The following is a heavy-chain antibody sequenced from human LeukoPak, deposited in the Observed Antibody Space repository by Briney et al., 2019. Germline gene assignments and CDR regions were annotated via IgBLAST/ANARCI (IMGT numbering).Heavy chain of an antibody. V-gene: IGHV4-39*07. CDR1: GGSISSSSYY. D-gene: IGHD3-9*01. J-gene: IGHJ4*02. CDR2: INHSGST. CDR3: ARRGYYDILTGYSHFDY. Sequence: SETLSLTCTVSGGSISSSSYYWSWIRQPPGKGLEWIGEINHSGSTNYNPSLKSRVTISVDTSKNQSSLKLSSVTAADTAVYYCARRGYYDILTGYSHFDYWGQGTLVTVSS.